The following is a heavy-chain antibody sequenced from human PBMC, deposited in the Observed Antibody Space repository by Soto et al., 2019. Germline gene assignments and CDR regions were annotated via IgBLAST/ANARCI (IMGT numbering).Heavy chain of an antibody. CDR3: AKETIAVAGPHFFEF. CDR1: GFNFGDYG. Sequence: GGSLRLSCVGSGFNFGDYGMHWVRHTPGKGLEWEAVIGNDGAARFYGDSVKGRFSISRDNSRSTFYLQMNSLRPEDTAMYYCAKETIAVAGPHFFEFWGQGTQVTVSS. J-gene: IGHJ4*02. CDR2: IGNDGAAR. V-gene: IGHV3-30*18. D-gene: IGHD6-19*01.